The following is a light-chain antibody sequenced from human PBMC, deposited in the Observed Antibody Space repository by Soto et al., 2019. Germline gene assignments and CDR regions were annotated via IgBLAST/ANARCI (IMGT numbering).Light chain of an antibody. CDR1: QSVSID. CDR2: GAS. J-gene: IGKJ5*01. CDR3: QQYNNWPPLT. Sequence: ERVMTQSRATVSRSRLERAILWSRSSQSVSIDLAWYQQTPGQAPGLLIYGASSRATGIPDRFSGSGSGTDLTLTISRLEPEDFAVYYCQQYNNWPPLTFGQGTRLEIK. V-gene: IGKV3D-15*01.